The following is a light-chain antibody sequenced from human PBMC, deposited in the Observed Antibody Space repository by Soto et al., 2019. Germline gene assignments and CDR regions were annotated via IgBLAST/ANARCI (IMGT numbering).Light chain of an antibody. V-gene: IGKV1-33*01. CDR2: DAT. Sequence: DIQMTQSPSSLSASVEDRVIITCRASQSISNHLNWYQQKPGKAPKLLIFDATNLETGVPSRFSGGGSQTHFSFTISSFQPEDVSTYYWHQYDSLPPTFGQGTRLEIK. J-gene: IGKJ5*01. CDR3: HQYDSLPPT. CDR1: QSISNH.